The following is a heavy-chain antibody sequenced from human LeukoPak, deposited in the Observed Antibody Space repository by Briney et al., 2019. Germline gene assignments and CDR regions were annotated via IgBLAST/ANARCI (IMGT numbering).Heavy chain of an antibody. Sequence: SGGSLRLSCAASGFTFSSYAMSWVRQAPGKGLEWVSAISGSGGSTYYADSVKGRFTISRDNSKNTLYLQMNSLRAEDTALYYCARVKMVATIISYYYMDVWGKGTTVTVSS. CDR1: GFTFSSYA. D-gene: IGHD5-24*01. V-gene: IGHV3-23*01. CDR3: ARVKMVATIISYYYMDV. J-gene: IGHJ6*03. CDR2: ISGSGGST.